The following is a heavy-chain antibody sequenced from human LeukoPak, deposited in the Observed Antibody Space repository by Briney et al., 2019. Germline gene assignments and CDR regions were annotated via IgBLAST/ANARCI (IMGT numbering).Heavy chain of an antibody. CDR1: GGSFSGNY. Sequence: SETLSLTCAVYGGSFSGNYWSWIRQPPGKGLEWIGEINHSGSTNYNPSLKSRVTISVDTSKNQFSLHLNSVTPEDTAVYYCARRLTQYDCFDPWGQGILVTVSS. V-gene: IGHV4-34*01. CDR3: ARRLTQYDCFDP. D-gene: IGHD2-2*01. J-gene: IGHJ5*02. CDR2: INHSGST.